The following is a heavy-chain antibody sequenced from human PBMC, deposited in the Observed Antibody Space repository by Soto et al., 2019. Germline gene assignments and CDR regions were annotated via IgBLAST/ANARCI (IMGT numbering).Heavy chain of an antibody. CDR1: GFSFSSHV. V-gene: IGHV3-23*01. J-gene: IGHJ5*01. CDR3: AKGWCDS. Sequence: EVPLLDSGGDLVQPGGSLRLSCAASGFSFSSHVMSWVRQAPGKGLEWVSSISGSGGGTYYADSVKGRFIISRDNSKNTLDLQMNSLRVEDTALYYCAKGWCDSWGQGTLVTVSS. CDR2: ISGSGGGT.